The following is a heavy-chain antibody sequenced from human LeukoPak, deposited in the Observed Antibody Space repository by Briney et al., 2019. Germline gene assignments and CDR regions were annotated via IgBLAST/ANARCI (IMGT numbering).Heavy chain of an antibody. CDR3: AGVSCSGGSCYFGWFDP. Sequence: SETLSLTCPVSGGSISSYYWSWIRQPPAKGLEWVGHIYYSGSTNYNPSLKSRVTISVDTSKNQFSLKLSSVTAADTAVYYCAGVSCSGGSCYFGWFDPWGQGTLVTVSS. D-gene: IGHD2-15*01. CDR2: IYYSGST. J-gene: IGHJ5*02. V-gene: IGHV4-59*01. CDR1: GGSISSYY.